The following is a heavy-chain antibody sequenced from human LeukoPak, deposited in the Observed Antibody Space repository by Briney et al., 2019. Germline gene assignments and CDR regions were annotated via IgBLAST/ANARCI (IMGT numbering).Heavy chain of an antibody. V-gene: IGHV4-34*01. J-gene: IGHJ6*04. Sequence: SETLSLTCAVYGGSFSGYYWSWIRQPPGKGLEWIGEINHSGSTNYNPSLKSRVTISVDTSKNQFSLKLSSVTAADTAVYYCARHLGGCSSTSCSGPAFDIWGKGTTVTISS. CDR1: GGSFSGYY. CDR2: INHSGST. CDR3: ARHLGGCSSTSCSGPAFDI. D-gene: IGHD2-2*01.